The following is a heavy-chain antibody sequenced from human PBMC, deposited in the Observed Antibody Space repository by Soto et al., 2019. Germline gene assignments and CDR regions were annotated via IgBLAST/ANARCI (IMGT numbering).Heavy chain of an antibody. V-gene: IGHV5-51*01. Sequence: GESLKISCKHSGFNFPTFWIAWVRQMPGKGLGWMGTIYPDESDTRYSPSFQGQVTISSGKSIDTGYLEWGSLKASDTGVYYCARTYTGRRHLDVFDLWGQGTVVTVSS. CDR2: IYPDESDT. CDR3: ARTYTGRRHLDVFDL. J-gene: IGHJ3*01. CDR1: GFNFPTFW. D-gene: IGHD1-26*01.